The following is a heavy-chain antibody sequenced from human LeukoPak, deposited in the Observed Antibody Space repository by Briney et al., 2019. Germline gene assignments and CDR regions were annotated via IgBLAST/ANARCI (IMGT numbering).Heavy chain of an antibody. CDR2: ISSSSTTI. CDR3: XXXLHXRNYDSTVYYGY. J-gene: IGHJ4*02. Sequence: GSLXLXCAASGFTFSSYSMNWVRQAPGKGLEWVSYISSSSTTIYYADSVKGRFTISRDNAKKSVYMQMNSLRDGDTAVYYCXXXLHXRNYDSTVYYGYWGQGTLVTVSS. V-gene: IGHV3-48*02. D-gene: IGHD3-22*01. CDR1: GFTFSSYS.